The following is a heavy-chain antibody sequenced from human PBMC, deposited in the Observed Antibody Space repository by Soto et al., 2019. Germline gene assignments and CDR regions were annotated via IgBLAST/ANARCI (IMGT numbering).Heavy chain of an antibody. CDR3: ARTGTVSSGYYYAWFHP. Sequence: LSLTCSVSGFSISSGYYWGWIRQPPGEGLEWIGSVYDGGNSYYNPSLKSRVSISIDTSKNQFSLKLNSVTAADTAVYYCARTGTVSSGYYYAWFHPWGQGTRVTVSS. D-gene: IGHD3-22*01. J-gene: IGHJ5*02. V-gene: IGHV4-38-2*02. CDR1: GFSISSGYY. CDR2: VYDGGNS.